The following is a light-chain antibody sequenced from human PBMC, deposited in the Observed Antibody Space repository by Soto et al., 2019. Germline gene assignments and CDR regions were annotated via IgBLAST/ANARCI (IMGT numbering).Light chain of an antibody. J-gene: IGLJ2*01. CDR1: SSNIGNNY. CDR3: GTWDSSLSAGV. CDR2: DNN. V-gene: IGLV1-51*01. Sequence: QSVLTQPPSVSAAPGQKVTISCSGSSSNIGNNYVSWYQQLPGTAPKLLIYDNNERPSGIPDRFSGSKSGTSATLGITGLQTGDEAVYYCGTWDSSLSAGVFGGGTKVTVL.